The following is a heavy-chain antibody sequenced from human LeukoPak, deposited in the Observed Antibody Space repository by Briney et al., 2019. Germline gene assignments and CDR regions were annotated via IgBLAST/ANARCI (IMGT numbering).Heavy chain of an antibody. CDR3: VREDTPATANY. Sequence: PGGSLRLSCAASGFTFSNYSMNWVRQAPGKGLVWVSRISGDGTTTNYADSVTGRFTISRDNSKDTLFLQMHSLRPGDTAVYYCVREDTPATANYWGQGTLVTISS. CDR1: GFTFSNYS. CDR2: ISGDGTTT. V-gene: IGHV3-23*01. D-gene: IGHD2-21*02. J-gene: IGHJ4*02.